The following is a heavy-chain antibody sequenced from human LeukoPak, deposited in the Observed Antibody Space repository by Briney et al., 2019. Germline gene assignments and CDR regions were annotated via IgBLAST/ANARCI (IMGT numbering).Heavy chain of an antibody. CDR3: ARGSAIIFTVKPRNWFDP. CDR1: GGSISGYY. D-gene: IGHD4-17*01. V-gene: IGHV4-34*01. J-gene: IGHJ5*02. Sequence: SETLSLTCTVSGGSISGYYWSWIRQPPGKGLEWIGEINHSGSTNYNPSLKSRVTISVDTSKNQFSLKLSSVTAADTAVYYCARGSAIIFTVKPRNWFDPWGQGTLVTVSS. CDR2: INHSGST.